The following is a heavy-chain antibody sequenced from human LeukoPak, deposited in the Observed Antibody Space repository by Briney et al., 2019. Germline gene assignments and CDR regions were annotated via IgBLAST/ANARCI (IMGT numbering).Heavy chain of an antibody. J-gene: IGHJ6*03. D-gene: IGHD1-1*01. CDR1: GFTVSSSY. CDR3: ARISHNGTGYYYYMEV. CDR2: IYAGGTI. V-gene: IGHV3-53*01. Sequence: PGGSLRLSCAASGFTVSSSYMSWVRQAPGKGLEWVSVIYAGGTIHYADSVKGRFTISRDNSGNTLYLQMDSLRAEDTAVYYCARISHNGTGYYYYMEVWGEGTTVTVSS.